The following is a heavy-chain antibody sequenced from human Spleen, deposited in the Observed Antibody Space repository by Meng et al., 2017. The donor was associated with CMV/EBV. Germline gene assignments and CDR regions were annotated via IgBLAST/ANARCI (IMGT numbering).Heavy chain of an antibody. CDR2: ISTTRGTI. D-gene: IGHD1-26*01. CDR1: GFSFSIYS. CDR3: WGVGATTGMNDY. Sequence: GESLKISCAASGFSFSIYSMSWVRQAPGKGLEWVSSISTTRGTIYYAGSVRGRFAISRDNAKHSLYLRMTSLRAEDTAVYYCWGVGATTGMNDYWGQGTLVTVSS. V-gene: IGHV3-21*01. J-gene: IGHJ4*02.